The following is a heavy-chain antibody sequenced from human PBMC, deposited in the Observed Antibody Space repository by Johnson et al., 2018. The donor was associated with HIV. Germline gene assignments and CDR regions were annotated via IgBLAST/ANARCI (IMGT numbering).Heavy chain of an antibody. J-gene: IGHJ3*02. CDR2: INGDGTGS. D-gene: IGHD6-19*01. CDR3: ARDRPSGWPDAFDI. Sequence: VQLVESGGGLVQPGGSLRLSCAASGFTFSDHWMQWVRQVPGKGLVWVSRINGDGTGSTYADSVKGRFTISRDNSKNTLYLQMNSLRPEDTAVYYCARDRPSGWPDAFDIWGQGTMVTVSS. V-gene: IGHV3-74*02. CDR1: GFTFSDHW.